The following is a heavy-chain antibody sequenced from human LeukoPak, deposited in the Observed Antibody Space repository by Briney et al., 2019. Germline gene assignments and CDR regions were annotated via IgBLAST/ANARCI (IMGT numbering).Heavy chain of an antibody. V-gene: IGHV1-69*04. Sequence: ASVKVSSKASGGTFSSYAISWVRQAPGQGLEWMGRIIPILGIANDANKFQGRVTIPADKSTSTAYMELSSLRSEDTAVYYCASGGSGIAAAYWGQGTLVTVSS. CDR3: ASGGSGIAAAY. J-gene: IGHJ4*02. CDR1: GGTFSSYA. D-gene: IGHD6-13*01. CDR2: IIPILGIA.